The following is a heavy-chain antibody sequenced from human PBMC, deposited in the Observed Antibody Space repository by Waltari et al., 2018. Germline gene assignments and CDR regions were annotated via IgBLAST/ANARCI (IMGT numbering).Heavy chain of an antibody. CDR3: ARDQSTVTTTEGYWFDP. CDR2: IYYSGST. V-gene: IGHV4-59*01. D-gene: IGHD4-17*01. Sequence: QVQLQESGPGLVTPSETLSLTCPVSGCSISRYYWTWIRQPPGKGLEWIGYIYYSGSTNYNPSLKSRVTISVDTSKNQFSLKLSSVTAADTAVYYCARDQSTVTTTEGYWFDPWGQGTLVTVSS. J-gene: IGHJ5*02. CDR1: GCSISRYY.